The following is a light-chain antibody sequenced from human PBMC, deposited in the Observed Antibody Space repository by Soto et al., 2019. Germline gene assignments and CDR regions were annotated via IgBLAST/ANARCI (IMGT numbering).Light chain of an antibody. CDR2: STN. J-gene: IGLJ2*01. CDR1: SSNIGSNT. CDR3: AAWDDSLSGMV. V-gene: IGLV1-44*01. Sequence: QSVLTQPPLTSGTPGQRVTISCSGSSSNIGSNTVSWYQHLPGTAPKLLIYSTNQRPSGVPDRFSGSKSGTSASLAISGLQSEDEADYYCAAWDDSLSGMVFGGGTKLTVL.